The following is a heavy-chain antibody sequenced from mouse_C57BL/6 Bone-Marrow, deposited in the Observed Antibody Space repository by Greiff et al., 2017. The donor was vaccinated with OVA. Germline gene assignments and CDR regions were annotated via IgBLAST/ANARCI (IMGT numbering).Heavy chain of an antibody. CDR1: GYTFTSYW. CDR2: IYPGSGST. J-gene: IGHJ1*03. Sequence: QVQLQQPGAELVKPGASVKMSCKASGYTFTSYWITWVKQRPGQGLEWIGDIYPGSGSTNYNEKFKSKATLTVDTSSSTAYMQLSSLTSEDSAVYYCARRGLRGFYWYFDVWGTGTTVTVSS. D-gene: IGHD2-4*01. CDR3: ARRGLRGFYWYFDV. V-gene: IGHV1-55*01.